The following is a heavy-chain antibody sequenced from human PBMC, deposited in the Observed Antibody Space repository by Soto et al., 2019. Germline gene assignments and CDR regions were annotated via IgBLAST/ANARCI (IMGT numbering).Heavy chain of an antibody. V-gene: IGHV1-18*01. CDR1: GYIFVNYG. Sequence: QVQLVQSGDEVKKPGASVKVSCKASGYIFVNYGIAWVRQAPGQGLEWMGWISPYTGNTHSATQVQGRLTMTTDTSTSTAYMDLVSLTSDDTAVYYCVMVDNYVTPTPQDVWGQGTTVTVSS. J-gene: IGHJ6*02. CDR2: ISPYTGNT. CDR3: VMVDNYVTPTPQDV. D-gene: IGHD3-16*01.